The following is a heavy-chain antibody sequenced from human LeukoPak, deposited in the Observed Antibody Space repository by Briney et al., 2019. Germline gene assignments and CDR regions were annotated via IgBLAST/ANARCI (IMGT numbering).Heavy chain of an antibody. J-gene: IGHJ4*02. Sequence: ASVKISCKASGYTVTGYYMHWVRQAPGQGLEWMGWINPNSGGTNYVQKFQGRVTMTRDTSISTAYMELSRLRSDDTAVYYCARAWGYSYGPHFDYWGQGTLVTVSS. CDR1: GYTVTGYY. D-gene: IGHD5-18*01. CDR2: INPNSGGT. CDR3: ARAWGYSYGPHFDY. V-gene: IGHV1-2*02.